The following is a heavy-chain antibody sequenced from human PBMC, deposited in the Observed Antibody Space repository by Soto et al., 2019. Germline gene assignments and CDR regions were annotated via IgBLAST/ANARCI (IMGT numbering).Heavy chain of an antibody. CDR2: INPNGGST. D-gene: IGHD6-13*01. CDR3: ARGLAAGDH. Sequence: QVQLVQSGAEVKNPGASVKISCKASGYTFTNYYIHWVRQAPGQGLEWMAIINPNGGSTNYPQKFQGRVTLARDTFTNTVHMDLSSLTSEDTATYYCARGLAAGDHWGQGTLVTVSS. CDR1: GYTFTNYY. J-gene: IGHJ4*02. V-gene: IGHV1-46*01.